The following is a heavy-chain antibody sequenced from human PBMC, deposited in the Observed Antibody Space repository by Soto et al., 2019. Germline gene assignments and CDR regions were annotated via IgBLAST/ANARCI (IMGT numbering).Heavy chain of an antibody. CDR3: ARQAKYSSGWFTQSDY. V-gene: IGHV4-39*01. CDR1: GGSISSSSYY. J-gene: IGHJ4*02. Sequence: SETLSLTCTVSGGSISSSSYYWGWIRQPPGKGLEWIGSIYYSGSTYYNPSLKSRVTISVDTSKNQFSLKLSSVTAADTAVYYCARQAKYSSGWFTQSDYWGQGTLVTVSS. D-gene: IGHD6-19*01. CDR2: IYYSGST.